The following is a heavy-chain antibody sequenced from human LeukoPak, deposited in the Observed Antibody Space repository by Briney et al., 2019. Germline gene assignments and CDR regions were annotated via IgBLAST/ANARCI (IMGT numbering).Heavy chain of an antibody. CDR3: ARGLRGYSSYCKDY. V-gene: IGHV3-74*01. CDR2: INSDGSST. J-gene: IGHJ4*02. CDR1: GFTFSSYW. Sequence: GGSLRHSCAASGFTFSSYWMHWVRQAPGKGLVWVSRINSDGSSTTYADSVKGRFTISRDNAKNTLYLQMNSPRAEDTAVYYCARGLRGYSSYCKDYWGQGTLVTVSS. D-gene: IGHD6-13*01.